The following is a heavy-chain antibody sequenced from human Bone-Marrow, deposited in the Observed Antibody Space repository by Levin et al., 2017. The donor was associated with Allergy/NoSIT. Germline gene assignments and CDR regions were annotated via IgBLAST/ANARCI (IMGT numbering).Heavy chain of an antibody. CDR2: IYHTGST. D-gene: IGHD1-1*01. V-gene: IGHV4-39*01. CDR3: ARQSPRQRYAFDF. Sequence: PSETLSLTCNVSGVSITSSGYFWAWIRQPPGKGLEWIATIYHTGSTYFNPSLKSRVSISADTSKNQFSLKVRSVTATDTAVYYCARQSPRQRYAFDFWGRGTMVPVSS. J-gene: IGHJ3*01. CDR1: GVSITSSGYF.